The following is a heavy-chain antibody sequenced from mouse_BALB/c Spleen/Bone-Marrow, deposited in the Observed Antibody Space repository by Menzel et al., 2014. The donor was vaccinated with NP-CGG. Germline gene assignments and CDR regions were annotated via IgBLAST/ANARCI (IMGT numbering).Heavy chain of an antibody. CDR3: ARVYGNYDAMDF. J-gene: IGHJ4*01. D-gene: IGHD2-1*01. CDR2: INPSSGYT. Sequence: MQLQQSGAELARPGASVKLSCSASGYTFTTYTMHWVKQRPGQGLEWIGYINPSSGYTYYNQKFKDKATLTADKSSSAAYLQLSSLTSEDSAVYYCARVYGNYDAMDFWVQGTSGTAFS. V-gene: IGHV1-4*01. CDR1: GYTFTTYT.